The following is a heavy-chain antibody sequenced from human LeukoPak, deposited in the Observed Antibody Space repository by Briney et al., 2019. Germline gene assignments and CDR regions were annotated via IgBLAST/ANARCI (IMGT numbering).Heavy chain of an antibody. Sequence: SGPTLVKPTQTLTLTCTFSGFSLSTSGVGVGWIRQTPGKGLEWIGSIYYTGTTYYNPSLKSRVTISIDTSKSQFSLKLSSVTAADTAVYYCARHLYSESYYFWGQGTLVTVSS. J-gene: IGHJ4*02. CDR3: ARHLYSESYYF. D-gene: IGHD1-26*01. CDR1: GFSLSTSGVG. V-gene: IGHV4-39*01. CDR2: IYYTGTT.